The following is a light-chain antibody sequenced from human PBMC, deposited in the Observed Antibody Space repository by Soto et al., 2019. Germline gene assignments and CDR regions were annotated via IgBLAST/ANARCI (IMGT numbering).Light chain of an antibody. CDR1: QSISSY. J-gene: IGKJ1*01. CDR3: QLRSNWPPTWT. V-gene: IGKV3-11*01. Sequence: EIVLTQSPATLSLSPGERATLSCRARQSISSYLAWYQHKPGQAPRLLIYDASTRAAGIPARFSGSGSGTDFTLTISSLEPEEFAVYFCQLRSNWPPTWTFGQGTKVEVK. CDR2: DAS.